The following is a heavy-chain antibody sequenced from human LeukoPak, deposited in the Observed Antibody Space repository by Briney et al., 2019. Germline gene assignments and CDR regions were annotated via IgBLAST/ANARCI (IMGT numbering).Heavy chain of an antibody. J-gene: IGHJ4*02. CDR3: VGRPFGSYGSGSHFDY. CDR2: IFPSDSDS. D-gene: IGHD3-10*01. Sequence: GESLKISCKSSEYTLTNYWIGWVRQMPGKGLEWMGIIFPSDSDSRYSPSFQGQVTMSVDKSMNTAYLQWSSLRASDTAMYYCVGRPFGSYGSGSHFDYWGQGTLVTVSS. CDR1: EYTLTNYW. V-gene: IGHV5-51*01.